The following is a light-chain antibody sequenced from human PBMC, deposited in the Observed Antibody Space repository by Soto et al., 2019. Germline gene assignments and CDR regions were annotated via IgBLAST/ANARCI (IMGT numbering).Light chain of an antibody. CDR3: QQYHNWPPWT. Sequence: EIVMTQSPATLSVSSGERATLSCRASQSVSSNLAWYQQKPGQAPRLLIYGASTRATGIPVRFSGSGFGTEFTLTISSLQSEDSAVYYCQQYHNWPPWTFGQGTKVDIK. J-gene: IGKJ1*01. V-gene: IGKV3-15*01. CDR2: GAS. CDR1: QSVSSN.